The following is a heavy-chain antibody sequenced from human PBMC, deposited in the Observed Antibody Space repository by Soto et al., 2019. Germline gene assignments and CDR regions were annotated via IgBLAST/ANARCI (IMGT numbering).Heavy chain of an antibody. Sequence: EVQLVETGGGLIQPGGSLRLSCAASGFTVSSNYMSWVRQAPGKGLEWVSVIYSGGSTYYADSVKGRFTISRDNSKNTLYLQMNSLRAEDTAVYYCASKGGAYSSSWPPLDDAFDIWGQGTMVTVSS. CDR2: IYSGGST. CDR1: GFTVSSNY. CDR3: ASKGGAYSSSWPPLDDAFDI. D-gene: IGHD6-13*01. J-gene: IGHJ3*02. V-gene: IGHV3-53*02.